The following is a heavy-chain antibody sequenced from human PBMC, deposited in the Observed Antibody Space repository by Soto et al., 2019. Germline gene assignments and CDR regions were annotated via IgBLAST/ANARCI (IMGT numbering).Heavy chain of an antibody. Sequence: QVRLVQSGAEVRKPGASVTVSCRSSGDSFNDYYIHWVRQAPGQGFEWMGWINPNGGVTKYAQKFQGWVSVTRDTSIRTVYMQLSRLRSDDTAVYYCARESGGATATLDYYYFYMDVWGTGTTVTVSS. J-gene: IGHJ6*03. CDR3: ARESGGATATLDYYYFYMDV. V-gene: IGHV1-2*04. D-gene: IGHD5-12*01. CDR2: INPNGGVT. CDR1: GDSFNDYY.